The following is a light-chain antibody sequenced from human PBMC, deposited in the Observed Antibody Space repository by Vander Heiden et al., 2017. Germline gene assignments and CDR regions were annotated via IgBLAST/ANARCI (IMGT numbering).Light chain of an antibody. CDR1: QSVSSTY. CDR3: QQYGSSLEFT. CDR2: GAS. V-gene: IGKV3-20*01. J-gene: IGKJ3*01. Sequence: EIVLTQSPGTLSLSPGERATLSCRASQSVSSTYLAWYQQKPGQAPRLLIYGASSGSGTDFTLTISRLGPEDFAVYYCQQYGSSLEFTFGHGTKVDIK.